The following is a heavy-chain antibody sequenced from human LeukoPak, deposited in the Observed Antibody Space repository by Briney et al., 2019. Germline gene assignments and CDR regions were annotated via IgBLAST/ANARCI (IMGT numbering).Heavy chain of an antibody. CDR3: AREERNSGWSPLGA. D-gene: IGHD6-19*01. CDR1: GFNFGDYA. J-gene: IGHJ5*02. CDR2: IGWNSGSV. V-gene: IGHV3-9*01. Sequence: GGSLRLSCAASGFNFGDYAMHWVRQPPGKGLEWVSGIGWNSGSVGYAEPVKGRFTTSRDNTKNFLYLEMSSLSPEDTAFYYCAREERNSGWSPLGAWGQGTLVTVSS.